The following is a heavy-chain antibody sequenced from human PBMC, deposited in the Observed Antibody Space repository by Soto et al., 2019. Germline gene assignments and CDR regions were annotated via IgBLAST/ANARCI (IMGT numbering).Heavy chain of an antibody. V-gene: IGHV4-39*01. CDR1: GGSISSSSYY. CDR3: ARVYSSSSSRALGPMNA. J-gene: IGHJ4*02. CDR2: IYYSGST. D-gene: IGHD6-6*01. Sequence: SETLSLTCTVSGGSISSSSYYWGWIRQPPGKGLEWIGSIYYSGSTYYNPSLKSRVTISVDTSKNQFSLKLSSVTAADTAVYYCARVYSSSSSRALGPMNAWGQGTLVTVSS.